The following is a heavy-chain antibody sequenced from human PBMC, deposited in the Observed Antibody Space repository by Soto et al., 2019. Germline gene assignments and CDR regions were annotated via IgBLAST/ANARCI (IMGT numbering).Heavy chain of an antibody. D-gene: IGHD6-6*01. CDR2: INPSGGST. CDR1: GYTFTIYY. Sequence: ASVKVSCKASGYTFTIYYMHWVRQAPGQGLEWMGIINPSGGSTSYAQKFQGRVTMTRDTSTSTVYMELSSLRSEDTAVYYCARDSGGAARPSYFDPWGQGTLVTVSS. V-gene: IGHV1-46*01. CDR3: ARDSGGAARPSYFDP. J-gene: IGHJ5*02.